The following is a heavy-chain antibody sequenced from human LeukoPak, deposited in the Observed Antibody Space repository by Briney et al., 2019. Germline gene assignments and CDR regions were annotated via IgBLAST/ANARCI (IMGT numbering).Heavy chain of an antibody. CDR2: IKQDGSEK. CDR1: GFTFSSYW. Sequence: GGSLRLSCAASGFTFSSYWMSWVRQAPGKGLEWVANIKQDGSEKYYVDSVKGRFTISRDNAKNSLYLQMNSLRAEDTAVYYCARVGCSSTCCYMGPDYWGQGTLVTVSS. D-gene: IGHD2-2*02. V-gene: IGHV3-7*01. CDR3: ARVGCSSTCCYMGPDY. J-gene: IGHJ4*02.